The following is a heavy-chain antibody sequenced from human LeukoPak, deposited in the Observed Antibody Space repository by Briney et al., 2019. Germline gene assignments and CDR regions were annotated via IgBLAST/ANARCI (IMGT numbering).Heavy chain of an antibody. V-gene: IGHV5-51*01. D-gene: IGHD2-2*01. CDR2: IYPGDSDT. CDR3: ARLDIVVVPAATANWFDP. Sequence: GESLQISCKGSGYSFTSYWIGWVRQLPGKGLEWMGIIYPGDSDTRYSPSFQGQVTISADKSISTAYLQWSSLKASDTAMYYCARLDIVVVPAATANWFDPWGQGTLVTVSS. CDR1: GYSFTSYW. J-gene: IGHJ5*02.